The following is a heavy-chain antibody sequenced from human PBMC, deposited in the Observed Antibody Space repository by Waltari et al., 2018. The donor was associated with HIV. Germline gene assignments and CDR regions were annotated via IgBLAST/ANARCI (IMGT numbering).Heavy chain of an antibody. CDR3: ARGNSMLRMAELDY. Sequence: QVNLVQSGAEGKKPGASVKISCEASGYSFRNYAINWVRQAPGQGLEWMGWISAYNRDSKYAEKVQGRVTITTDTSTNTAYIEIRSLRSDDTAVYFCARGNSMLRMAELDYWGQGTLVTVSS. CDR2: ISAYNRDS. CDR1: GYSFRNYA. V-gene: IGHV1-18*01. D-gene: IGHD3-10*02. J-gene: IGHJ4*02.